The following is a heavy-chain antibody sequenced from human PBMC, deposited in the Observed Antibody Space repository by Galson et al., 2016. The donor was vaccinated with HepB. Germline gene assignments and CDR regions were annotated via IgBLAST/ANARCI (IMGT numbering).Heavy chain of an antibody. CDR2: ISWNNGRI. Sequence: SLRLSCAGSGLRFDDHAFHWVRQAPGKGLEWVAGISWNNGRIGYADSVKGRFTITRDNTNNSLHLQMKTLRPEDTALYYCAKDMSPRYESSGYFTRRCMQQWGQGTLVTVSS. CDR1: GLRFDDHA. D-gene: IGHD3-22*01. CDR3: AKDMSPRYESSGYFTRRCMQQ. J-gene: IGHJ4*02. V-gene: IGHV3-9*01.